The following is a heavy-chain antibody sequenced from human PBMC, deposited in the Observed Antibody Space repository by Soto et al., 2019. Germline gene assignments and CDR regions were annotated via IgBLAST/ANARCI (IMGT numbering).Heavy chain of an antibody. V-gene: IGHV3-74*01. CDR3: VRDKR. J-gene: IGHJ4*02. CDR2: INSDGSTT. Sequence: EVQLVESGGGLVQPGGSLRLSCAASGFTFSSIWMHWVRQAPGKGLVWVSCINSDGSTTSYADSVKGRFTISRDNAKNTLYLQMNILTAEDKAVYYCVRDKRWGQGTLVTVSS. CDR1: GFTFSSIW.